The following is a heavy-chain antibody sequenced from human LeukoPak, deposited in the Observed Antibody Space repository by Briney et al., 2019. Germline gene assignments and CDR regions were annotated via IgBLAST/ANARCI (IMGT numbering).Heavy chain of an antibody. J-gene: IGHJ4*02. D-gene: IGHD2-15*01. CDR2: ISGSGGST. CDR3: AKDPGCSGGSCYHDY. Sequence: GGSLRLSCAASGFTFSSYGMSWVRQAPGKGLEWVSAISGSGGSTYYADSVKGRFTISIENYKNTLYLQMNSLRAEDTAVYYCAKDPGCSGGSCYHDYWGQGTLVTVSS. CDR1: GFTFSSYG. V-gene: IGHV3-23*01.